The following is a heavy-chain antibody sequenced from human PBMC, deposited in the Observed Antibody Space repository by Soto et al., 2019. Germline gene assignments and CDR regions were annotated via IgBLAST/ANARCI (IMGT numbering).Heavy chain of an antibody. Sequence: GGSLRLSCAASGFTFSSYAMHWVRQAPGKGLEWVAVISYDGSNKYYADSVKGRFTISRDNSKNTLYLQMNSLRAEDTAVYYGARDGLQLWYSFDYWGQGTLVTVSS. J-gene: IGHJ4*02. CDR2: ISYDGSNK. V-gene: IGHV3-30-3*01. D-gene: IGHD5-18*01. CDR3: ARDGLQLWYSFDY. CDR1: GFTFSSYA.